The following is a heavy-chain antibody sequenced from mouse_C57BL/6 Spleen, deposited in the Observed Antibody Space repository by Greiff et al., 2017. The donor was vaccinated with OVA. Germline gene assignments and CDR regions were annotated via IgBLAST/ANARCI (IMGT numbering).Heavy chain of an antibody. V-gene: IGHV1-50*01. J-gene: IGHJ2*01. Sequence: QVQLQQPGAELVKPGASVKLSCKASGYTFTSYWMQWVKQRPGQGLEWIGEIDPSDSYTNYNQKFKGKATLTVDTSSSTAYMQLSSLTSEDSAVYYCARSISLTTVVADYWGQGTTLTVSS. CDR1: GYTFTSYW. CDR3: ARSISLTTVVADY. D-gene: IGHD1-1*01. CDR2: IDPSDSYT.